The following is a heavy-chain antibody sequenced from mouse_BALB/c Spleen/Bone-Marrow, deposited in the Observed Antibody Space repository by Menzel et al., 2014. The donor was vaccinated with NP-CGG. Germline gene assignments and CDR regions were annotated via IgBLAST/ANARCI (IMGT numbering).Heavy chain of an antibody. D-gene: IGHD1-1*02. V-gene: IGHV1-77*01. J-gene: IGHJ2*01. Sequence: QVQLQQSGPELVKPGASVKMSCKASGYTFTDYVISWVKQRTGQGLEWIGEIYPGSGSTYYNEKFKGKATLTADKSPNTVYMQLISLTSEDSAVFFCVTDPYYGRQYYFDYWGQGTTLTVSS. CDR1: GYTFTDYV. CDR2: IYPGSGST. CDR3: VTDPYYGRQYYFDY.